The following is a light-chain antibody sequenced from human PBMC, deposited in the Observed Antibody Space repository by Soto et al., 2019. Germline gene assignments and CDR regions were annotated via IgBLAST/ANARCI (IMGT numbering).Light chain of an antibody. CDR3: QAWDSSTGV. Sequence: SYELTQPPCVSVSPGQTASVTCSGDKLGDKYACWYQQKPGQSPVLVIYQDNKRPSGIPERFSGYNSGNTATLTISGTQAMDEADYYCQAWDSSTGVFGTGTKVTVL. V-gene: IGLV3-1*01. CDR2: QDN. CDR1: KLGDKY. J-gene: IGLJ1*01.